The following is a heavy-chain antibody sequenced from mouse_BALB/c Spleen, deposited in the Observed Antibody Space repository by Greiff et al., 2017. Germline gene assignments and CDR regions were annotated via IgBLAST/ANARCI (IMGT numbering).Heavy chain of an antibody. J-gene: IGHJ2*01. D-gene: IGHD2-2*01. V-gene: IGHV5-6-5*01. CDR3: ARGDGYEYYFDY. CDR1: GFTFSSYA. CDR2: ISSGGST. Sequence: EVQVVESGGGLVKPGGSLKLSCAASGFTFSSYAMSWVRQTPEKRLEWVASISSGGSTYYPDSVKGRFTISRDNARNILYLQMSSLRSEDTAMYYCARGDGYEYYFDYWGQGTTLTVSS.